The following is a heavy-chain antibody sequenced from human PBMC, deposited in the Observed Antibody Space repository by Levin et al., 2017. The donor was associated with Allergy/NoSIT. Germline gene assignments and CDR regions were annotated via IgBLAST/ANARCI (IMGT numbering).Heavy chain of an antibody. CDR2: ISWNSGSI. J-gene: IGHJ3*02. D-gene: IGHD3-10*01. CDR3: ARDNIGLPDAFDI. CDR1: GFTFDDYA. Sequence: SLKISCAASGFTFDDYAMHWVRQAPGKGLEWVSGISWNSGSIGYADSVKGRFTISRDNAKNSLYLQMNSLRTEDTALYYCARDNIGLPDAFDIWGQETMVIVSS. V-gene: IGHV3-9*01.